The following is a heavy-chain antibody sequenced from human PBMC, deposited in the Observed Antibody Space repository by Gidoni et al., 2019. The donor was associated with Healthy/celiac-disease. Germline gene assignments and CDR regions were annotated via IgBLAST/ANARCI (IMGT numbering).Heavy chain of an antibody. J-gene: IGHJ6*02. V-gene: IGHV5-51*01. Sequence: EVQLVQSGAEVKKPGESLKISCQGSGYSFPSYWIGWGRQMPGKGLEGMGIIYPGDSDTRYSPSFQGQVTISADKSISTAYLQWSSLKASDTAMYYCARLIAAPYYYYYGMDVWGQGTTVTVSS. D-gene: IGHD6-13*01. CDR2: IYPGDSDT. CDR3: ARLIAAPYYYYYGMDV. CDR1: GYSFPSYW.